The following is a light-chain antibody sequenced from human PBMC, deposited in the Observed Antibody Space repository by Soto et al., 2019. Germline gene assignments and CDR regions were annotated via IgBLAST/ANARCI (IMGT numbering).Light chain of an antibody. Sequence: QSTLTQPRSVYGSPAQSVTNSCTGTSSYVGGYNYVSWYQQHPGKAPKLMIYDVSKRPSGVPDRFSGSKSGNTASLTISGLQAEDEADYYCCSYAGSHTYVLVTGTKVTVL. CDR2: DVS. V-gene: IGLV2-11*01. J-gene: IGLJ1*01. CDR3: CSYAGSHTYV. CDR1: SSYVGGYNY.